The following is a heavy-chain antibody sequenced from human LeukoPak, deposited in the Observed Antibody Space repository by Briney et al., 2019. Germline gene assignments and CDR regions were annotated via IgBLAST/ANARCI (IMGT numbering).Heavy chain of an antibody. CDR3: ATIVLLWFGEFDP. Sequence: ASVKVSCKASGYTFTGYYMHWERQAPGQGLEWMGWINPNSGGTNYAQKFQGRVTMTEDTSTDTAYMELSSLRSEDTAVYYCATIVLLWFGEFDPWGQGTLVTVSS. V-gene: IGHV1-2*02. D-gene: IGHD3-10*01. CDR1: GYTFTGYY. J-gene: IGHJ5*02. CDR2: INPNSGGT.